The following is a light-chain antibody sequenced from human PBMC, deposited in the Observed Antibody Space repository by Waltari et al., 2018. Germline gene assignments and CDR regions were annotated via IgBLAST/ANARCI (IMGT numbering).Light chain of an antibody. J-gene: IGKJ1*01. Sequence: DIQMLQSPSSVSASVGNRVTITCRASQGIGTWLDWYQQKQGNAPRLLIYTASGLRDGVPSRFSGSESETDVTLTINSLQPKDFAIFYCQQSHSFPWTFGQGTRVDIK. V-gene: IGKV1-12*01. CDR3: QQSHSFPWT. CDR1: QGIGTW. CDR2: TAS.